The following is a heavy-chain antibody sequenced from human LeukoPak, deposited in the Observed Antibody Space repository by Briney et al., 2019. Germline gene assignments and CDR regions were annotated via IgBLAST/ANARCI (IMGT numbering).Heavy chain of an antibody. J-gene: IGHJ4*02. D-gene: IGHD6-19*01. V-gene: IGHV1-69*13. CDR1: GGTFSSYA. Sequence: GASVKVSCKASGGTFSSYAISWVRQAPGQGLEWMGGIIPIFGTANYAQKFQGRVTITADESTSTAYMELSSLRSEDTAVYYCARSNRGGSGWYGLFDYWGQGTLVTVSS. CDR3: ARSNRGGSGWYGLFDY. CDR2: IIPIFGTA.